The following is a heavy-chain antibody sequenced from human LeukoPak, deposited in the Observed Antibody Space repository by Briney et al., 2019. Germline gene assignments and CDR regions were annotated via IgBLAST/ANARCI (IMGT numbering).Heavy chain of an antibody. CDR1: GYTLTELS. D-gene: IGHD3-9*01. J-gene: IGHJ4*02. V-gene: IGHV1-24*01. Sequence: ASVKVSCKVSGYTLTELSMHWVRQAPGKGLEWMGGFDPEDGETIYAQKFQGRVTMTEDTSTDTAYMELSSLRSEDTAVYYCATVRLALPTAPIDYRGQGTLVTVSS. CDR3: ATVRLALPTAPIDY. CDR2: FDPEDGET.